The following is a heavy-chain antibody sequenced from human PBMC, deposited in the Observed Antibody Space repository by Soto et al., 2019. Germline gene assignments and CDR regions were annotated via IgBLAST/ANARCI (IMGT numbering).Heavy chain of an antibody. Sequence: QVQLVESGGGVVQPGRSPRLSCAASGFTFSSYGMHWVRQAPGKGLEWVAVISYDGSNKYYADSVKGRFTISRDNSKNTLYLQMNSLRAEDTAVYYCAKGRGQDIVVVPAAIPSAFDIWGQGTMVTVSS. CDR3: AKGRGQDIVVVPAAIPSAFDI. D-gene: IGHD2-2*01. J-gene: IGHJ3*02. CDR2: ISYDGSNK. V-gene: IGHV3-30*18. CDR1: GFTFSSYG.